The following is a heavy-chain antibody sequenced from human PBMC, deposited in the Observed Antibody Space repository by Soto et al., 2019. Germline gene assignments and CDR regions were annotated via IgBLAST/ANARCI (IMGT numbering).Heavy chain of an antibody. CDR1: GFTFSNAW. CDR2: IKSKTDGGTT. Sequence: GGSLRLSCAASGFTFSNAWMSWVRQAPGKGLEWVGRIKSKTDGGTTDYAAPVKGRFTISRDDSKNTLYLQMNSLKTEDTAVYYCTTDPHGGNSYNWFDPWGQGTLVTVSS. D-gene: IGHD2-21*02. V-gene: IGHV3-15*01. CDR3: TTDPHGGNSYNWFDP. J-gene: IGHJ5*02.